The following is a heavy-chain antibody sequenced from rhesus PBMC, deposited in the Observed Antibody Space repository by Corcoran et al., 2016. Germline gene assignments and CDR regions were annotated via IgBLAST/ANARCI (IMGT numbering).Heavy chain of an antibody. Sequence: EVQLVESGGGLAKPGGSLRLSCAASGFTFHNYWMHWVRQAPGKGLEWISGIHSAGTSTDYVDTVEDRFNISRENAKNTLYLQMDRHRAEDMAVYYCTAYTVTNRIFDDGGQGVLVTVSS. D-gene: IGHD4-23*01. CDR2: IHSAGTST. CDR1: GFTFHNYW. V-gene: IGHV3-28*02. J-gene: IGHJ4*01. CDR3: TAYTVTNRIFDD.